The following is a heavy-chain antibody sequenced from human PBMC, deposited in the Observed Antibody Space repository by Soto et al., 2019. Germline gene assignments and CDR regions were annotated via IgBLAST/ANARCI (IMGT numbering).Heavy chain of an antibody. CDR2: ISAYNGNT. Sequence: GASVKVSCKASDYTFNDYGISWVRQAPGHGLEWMGWISAYNGNTNYAQKLQDRVTMTTDTSTSTAYMEVRSLRSDDTAVYYCARGYGNYPHYYFGMDVWGQGTTVTV. D-gene: IGHD4-4*01. J-gene: IGHJ6*02. CDR3: ARGYGNYPHYYFGMDV. V-gene: IGHV1-18*04. CDR1: DYTFNDYG.